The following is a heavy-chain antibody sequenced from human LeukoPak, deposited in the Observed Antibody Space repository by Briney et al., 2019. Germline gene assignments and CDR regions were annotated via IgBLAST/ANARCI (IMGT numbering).Heavy chain of an antibody. Sequence: SETLSLTCAVYGGSFSGYYWSWIRQPPGKGLEWIGEINHSGSTNYSPSLKSRVTISVDTSKNQFSLKLSSVTAADTAVYYCARGAQGSYYYYYYMDVWGKGTTVTVSS. CDR2: INHSGST. CDR1: GGSFSGYY. J-gene: IGHJ6*03. V-gene: IGHV4-34*01. D-gene: IGHD2-21*01. CDR3: ARGAQGSYYYYYYMDV.